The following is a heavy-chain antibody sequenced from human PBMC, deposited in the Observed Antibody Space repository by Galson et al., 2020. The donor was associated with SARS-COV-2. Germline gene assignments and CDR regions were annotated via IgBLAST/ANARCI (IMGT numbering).Heavy chain of an antibody. D-gene: IGHD4-17*01. CDR3: AREYGDARYYYYYYMDV. J-gene: IGHJ6*03. CDR2: ISSSSSTI. V-gene: IGHV3-48*02. CDR1: GFTFSSYS. Sequence: GESLKISCAASGFTFSSYSMNWVRQAPGKGLEWVSYISSSSSTIYYADSVKGRFTISRDNAKNSLYLQMNSLRDEDTAVYYCAREYGDARYYYYYYMDVWGKGTTVTVSS.